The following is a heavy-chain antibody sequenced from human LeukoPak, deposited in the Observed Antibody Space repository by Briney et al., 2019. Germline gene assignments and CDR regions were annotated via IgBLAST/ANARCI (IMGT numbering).Heavy chain of an antibody. CDR3: ARDPGGYCSSSSCPGPKHDY. J-gene: IGHJ4*02. V-gene: IGHV1-18*01. CDR1: GYTLTSYG. D-gene: IGHD2-2*01. Sequence: ASVKVSCKASGYTLTSYGISWVRQAPGQGLEWMGWISAYNGNTKYAQKPQGRVTMTTDTSTSTAYMELRSLRSDDTAVYYCARDPGGYCSSSSCPGPKHDYWGQGTLVTVSS. CDR2: ISAYNGNT.